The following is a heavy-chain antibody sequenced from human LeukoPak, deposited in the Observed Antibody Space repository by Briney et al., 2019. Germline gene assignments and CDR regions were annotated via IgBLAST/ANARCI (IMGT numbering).Heavy chain of an antibody. J-gene: IGHJ4*02. D-gene: IGHD3-22*01. Sequence: GGSLRLSCAASGFTVSSNYMSWVRQAPGKGLEWVSVIYSGGSTYYADSVKGRFTISRDNSKNTLYLQMSSLRAEDTAVYYCARSDYYDSSGYPPFDYWGQGTLVTVSS. CDR1: GFTVSSNY. CDR2: IYSGGST. CDR3: ARSDYYDSSGYPPFDY. V-gene: IGHV3-66*01.